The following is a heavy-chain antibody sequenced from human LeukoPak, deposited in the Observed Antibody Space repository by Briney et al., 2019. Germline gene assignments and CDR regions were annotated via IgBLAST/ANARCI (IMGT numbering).Heavy chain of an antibody. D-gene: IGHD1-26*01. CDR2: ISGSGGGT. J-gene: IGHJ4*02. CDR1: GSTFSSYA. V-gene: IGHV3-23*01. Sequence: GGSLRLSCAASGSTFSSYAVSWVRQAPEKGLEWVSTISGSGGGTYYADSVKGRFTISRDDSKNTLYLQMNSLRAEDTAVYYCVKDLGRYRNNCFDYWGQGTLVTVSS. CDR3: VKDLGRYRNNCFDY.